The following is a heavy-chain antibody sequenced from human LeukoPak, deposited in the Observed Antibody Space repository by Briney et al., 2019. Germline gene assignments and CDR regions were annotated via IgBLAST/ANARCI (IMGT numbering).Heavy chain of an antibody. V-gene: IGHV3-15*01. CDR1: VFTFTDAW. Sequence: GGSLRLSCAASVFTFTDAWMSWVRQAPGKGLERGGLIINRAANMEADYAAPVKGRFTITRNDPENTLYLQMNSLNSEDTAVYYCVTGRGCSGDKCFYGVYYYGLDVWGQGTTVTVSS. CDR3: VTGRGCSGDKCFYGVYYYGLDV. CDR2: IINRAANMEA. D-gene: IGHD2-15*01. J-gene: IGHJ6*02.